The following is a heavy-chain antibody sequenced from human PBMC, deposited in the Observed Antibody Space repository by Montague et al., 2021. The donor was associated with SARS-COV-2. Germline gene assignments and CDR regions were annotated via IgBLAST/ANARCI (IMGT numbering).Heavy chain of an antibody. CDR1: GASFSGYY. Sequence: SETLSLTYAVYGASFSGYYWSWIRQPPGKGLEWIGEINHGGSTNYNPSLKSRVTISVDTSKNQFSLKLSSVTAADTAVYYCARARQDVVVPALGIGAYYYYYYMDVWGKGTTVTVSS. CDR2: INHGGST. V-gene: IGHV4-34*01. J-gene: IGHJ6*03. CDR3: ARARQDVVVPALGIGAYYYYYYMDV. D-gene: IGHD2-2*01.